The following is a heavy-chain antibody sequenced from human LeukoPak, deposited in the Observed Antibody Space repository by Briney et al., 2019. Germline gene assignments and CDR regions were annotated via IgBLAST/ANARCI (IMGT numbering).Heavy chain of an antibody. D-gene: IGHD1-26*01. V-gene: IGHV1-69*13. Sequence: ASVKVSCKASGGTFSSYAISWVRQAPGQGLEWMGGIIPIFGTANYAQKFQGRVTITADESTSTAYMELRSLRSEDTAVYYCARGSVIVGAMAYFDYWGQRTLVTVSS. CDR3: ARGSVIVGAMAYFDY. J-gene: IGHJ4*02. CDR2: IIPIFGTA. CDR1: GGTFSSYA.